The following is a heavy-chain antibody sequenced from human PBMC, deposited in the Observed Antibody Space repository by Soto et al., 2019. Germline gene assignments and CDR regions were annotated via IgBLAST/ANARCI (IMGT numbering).Heavy chain of an antibody. CDR1: GGTFRNYP. J-gene: IGHJ5*02. CDR2: IFPLTDIP. Sequence: ASVKVSCKASGGTFRNYPINWVRQAPGQGLEWMGSIFPLTDIPDYAQNFQARLTISADKSTSTAYMELSSLTSDDTAMYFCARAPRRITMIVVVLGWFDPWGQGTLVTVSS. CDR3: ARAPRRITMIVVVLGWFDP. D-gene: IGHD3-22*01. V-gene: IGHV1-69*04.